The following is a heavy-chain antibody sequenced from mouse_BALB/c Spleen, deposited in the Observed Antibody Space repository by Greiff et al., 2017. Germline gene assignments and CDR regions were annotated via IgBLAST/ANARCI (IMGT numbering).Heavy chain of an antibody. Sequence: EVKLVESGGGLVQPGGSLRLSCATSGFTFSDFYMEWVRQPPGKRLEWIAASRNKANDYTTEYSASVKGRFIVSRDTSQSILYLQMNALRAEDTAIYYCARDAITTVVDYAMDYWGQGTSVTVSS. CDR2: SRNKANDYTT. J-gene: IGHJ4*01. CDR3: ARDAITTVVDYAMDY. CDR1: GFTFSDFY. V-gene: IGHV7-1*02. D-gene: IGHD1-1*01.